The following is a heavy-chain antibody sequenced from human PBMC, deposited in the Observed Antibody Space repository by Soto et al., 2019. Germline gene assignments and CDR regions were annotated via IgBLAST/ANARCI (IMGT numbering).Heavy chain of an antibody. J-gene: IGHJ6*02. CDR2: INAGNDNT. V-gene: IGHV1-3*01. CDR1: GYTFTTYV. D-gene: IGHD1-26*01. CDR3: ARVGQDYYGMDV. Sequence: QVQLVQSGAEVKKPGASVKVSCKASGYTFTTYVMHWVRQAPGQRLEWMGWINAGNDNTKYSQKFQGRVTITRDTSASTGHMELSSHSSEDTGVYYRARVGQDYYGMDVWGQGTTGTVSS.